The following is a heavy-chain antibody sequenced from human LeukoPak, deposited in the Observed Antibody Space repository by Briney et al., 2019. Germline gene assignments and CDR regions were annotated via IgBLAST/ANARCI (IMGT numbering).Heavy chain of an antibody. CDR1: GFTFSSYA. V-gene: IGHV3-23*01. Sequence: GGSLRLSCAASGFTFSSYAMSWVRQAPGKGLEWVSAISGSGGSTYYADSVKGRFTISRDNSRDTLYLQMNSLRAEDAAVYYCAKGYYDYVWGSYYFDYWGQGTLVTVSS. CDR2: ISGSGGST. D-gene: IGHD3-16*01. J-gene: IGHJ4*02. CDR3: AKGYYDYVWGSYYFDY.